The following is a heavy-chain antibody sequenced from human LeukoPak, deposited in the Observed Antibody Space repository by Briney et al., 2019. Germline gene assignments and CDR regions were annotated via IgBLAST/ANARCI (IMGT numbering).Heavy chain of an antibody. CDR2: ISYDGSNK. D-gene: IGHD6-13*01. Sequence: PGGSLRLSCAASGFTFSSYGMHWVRQAPGEGLEWVAVISYDGSNKYYADSVKGRFTISRDNSKNTLYLQMNSLRAEDTAVYYCAKGSSWNDYWGQGTLVTVSS. J-gene: IGHJ4*02. CDR3: AKGSSWNDY. V-gene: IGHV3-30*18. CDR1: GFTFSSYG.